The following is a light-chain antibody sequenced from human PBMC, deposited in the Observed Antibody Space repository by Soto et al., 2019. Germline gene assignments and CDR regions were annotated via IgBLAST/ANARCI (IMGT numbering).Light chain of an antibody. V-gene: IGLV2-14*02. CDR3: SSFTGTSALIL. CDR1: SSDVGSYNL. CDR2: EGS. Sequence: QSALTQPASVSGSPGQSITISCTGTSSDVGSYNLVSWYQHHPGKAPKLIIYEGSKRPSGVSNRFSGSKSGNTASLTISGLRAEDEGDYFCSSFTGTSALILFGGGTKLTVL. J-gene: IGLJ2*01.